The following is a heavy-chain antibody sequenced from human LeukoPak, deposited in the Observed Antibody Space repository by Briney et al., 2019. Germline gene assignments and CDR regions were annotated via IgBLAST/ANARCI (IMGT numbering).Heavy chain of an antibody. V-gene: IGHV3-30*02. J-gene: IGHJ4*02. Sequence: GGSLRPSCAASGFTFSSYGMHWVRQAPAKGLEWVAFIRYDGSNKYYADSVKGRFTISRDNSKNTLYLQMNSLRAEDTAVYYCANCEHEEWELLSFDYWGQGTLVTVSS. D-gene: IGHD1-26*01. CDR3: ANCEHEEWELLSFDY. CDR2: IRYDGSNK. CDR1: GFTFSSYG.